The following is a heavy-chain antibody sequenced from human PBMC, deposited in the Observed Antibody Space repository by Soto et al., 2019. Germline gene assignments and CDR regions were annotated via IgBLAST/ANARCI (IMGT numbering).Heavy chain of an antibody. J-gene: IGHJ6*01. CDR2: LSYDGTNE. CDR3: GKDLHHSSGYFFTVRLNAMDV. CDR1: GFTFSSYA. Sequence: GGSLRLSCAASGFTFSSYAMQWVRQAQGNGLEWVPLLSYDGTNEYYAESVKGRFTISRDNSKNMLFLQINNLRAEEMAVYCCGKDLHHSSGYFFTVRLNAMDVWAQGTPVTVSS. V-gene: IGHV3-30*18. D-gene: IGHD3-22*01.